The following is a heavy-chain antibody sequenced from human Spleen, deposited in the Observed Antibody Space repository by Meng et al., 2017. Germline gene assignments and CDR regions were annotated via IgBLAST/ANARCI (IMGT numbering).Heavy chain of an antibody. CDR1: GFTFSSYA. D-gene: IGHD2-15*01. CDR2: ISGSGGST. J-gene: IGHJ4*02. Sequence: GGSLRLSCAASGFTFSSYAMSWVRQAPGKGLEWVSAISGSGGSTYYADSVKGRFTISRDNAKKSVNLQMNSLRSEDTAVYYCARGRFCTSGSCYFDYWAQG. CDR3: ARGRFCTSGSCYFDY. V-gene: IGHV3-23*01.